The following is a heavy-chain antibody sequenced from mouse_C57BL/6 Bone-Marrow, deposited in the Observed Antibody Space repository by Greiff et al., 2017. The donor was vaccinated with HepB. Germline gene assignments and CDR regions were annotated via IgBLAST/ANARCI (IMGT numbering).Heavy chain of an antibody. J-gene: IGHJ3*01. Sequence: EVHLVESGGGLVKPGGSLKLSCAASGFTFSDYGMHWVRQAPEKGLEWVAYISSGSSTIYYADTVKGRFTISRDNAKNTLFLQMTSLRSEDTAMYYCARPLYYYASWFAYWGQGTLVTVSA. CDR1: GFTFSDYG. CDR3: ARPLYYYASWFAY. CDR2: ISSGSSTI. V-gene: IGHV5-17*01. D-gene: IGHD1-1*01.